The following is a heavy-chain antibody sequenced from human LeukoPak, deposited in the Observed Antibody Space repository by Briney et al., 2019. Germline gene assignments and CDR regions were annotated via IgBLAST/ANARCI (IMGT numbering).Heavy chain of an antibody. CDR1: GGSISSGSYY. D-gene: IGHD1-26*01. V-gene: IGHV4-61*02. Sequence: PSETLSLTCTVSGGSISSGSYYWSWIRQPAGKGLEWIGRIYTSGSTNYNPSLKSRVTISVDTSKNQFSLKLSSVTAADTAVYYCARYSGIYSYFDHWGQGTLVTVSS. J-gene: IGHJ4*02. CDR2: IYTSGST. CDR3: ARYSGIYSYFDH.